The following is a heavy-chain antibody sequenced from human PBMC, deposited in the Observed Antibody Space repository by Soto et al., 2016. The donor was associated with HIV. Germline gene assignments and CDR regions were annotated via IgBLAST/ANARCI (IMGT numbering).Heavy chain of an antibody. J-gene: IGHJ6*03. Sequence: EVQLVESGGGLVKPGGSLRLSCAVSGFIFSSFAMTWVRQAPGKGLEWVSSISSSSRYIYYADSVKGRFTISRDNAKNSLYLQMNSLRAEDTAVYYCARALNPGYCSSTSCYANYYYMDVWGQRARSPSP. D-gene: IGHD2-2*03. V-gene: IGHV3-21*01. CDR2: ISSSSRYI. CDR1: GFIFSSFA. CDR3: ARALNPGYCSSTSCYANYYYMDV.